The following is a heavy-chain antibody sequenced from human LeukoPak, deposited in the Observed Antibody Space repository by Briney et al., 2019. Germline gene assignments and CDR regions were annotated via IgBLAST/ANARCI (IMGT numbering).Heavy chain of an antibody. Sequence: GGSLRLSCAASGFTVITNDMTWVRQAPGKGLEWVSVLYSDGNAKYADSVQGRFTISRDNSKNALYLEMNSLSPDDTAVYYCARGVEPLAANTLAYWGQGTLVTVSS. CDR2: LYSDGNA. J-gene: IGHJ4*02. D-gene: IGHD3-16*01. CDR1: GFTVITND. V-gene: IGHV3-53*01. CDR3: ARGVEPLAANTLAY.